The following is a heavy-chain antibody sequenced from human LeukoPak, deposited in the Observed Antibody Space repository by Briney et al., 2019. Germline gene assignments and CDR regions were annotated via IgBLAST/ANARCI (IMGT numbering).Heavy chain of an antibody. D-gene: IGHD6-13*01. J-gene: IGHJ4*02. CDR3: AKQAAALDIDY. CDR1: GFTFSGYS. V-gene: IGHV3-48*02. Sequence: GGSLRLSCAASGFTFSGYSMNWVRQAPGKGLEWVSFISSTGRIQYYADSVKGRFTISRDNAKNSLDLQMNSLSDEDTVVYCCAKQAAALDIDYWAKGTLVTVSS. CDR2: ISSTGRIQ.